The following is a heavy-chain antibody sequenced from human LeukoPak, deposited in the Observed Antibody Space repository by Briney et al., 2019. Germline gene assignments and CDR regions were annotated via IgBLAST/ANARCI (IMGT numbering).Heavy chain of an antibody. J-gene: IGHJ4*02. Sequence: GGSLRLSCAASGFTFSSYAMSWVRQAPGKGLEWVSAISGSGGSTYYAASVKGRFTISKDNYKNTLYLQMNSLRAEATAVYYCAKAMATPSRVRLDSGYYFDYWGQGTLVTVSS. CDR2: ISGSGGST. D-gene: IGHD5-24*01. CDR1: GFTFSSYA. V-gene: IGHV3-23*01. CDR3: AKAMATPSRVRLDSGYYFDY.